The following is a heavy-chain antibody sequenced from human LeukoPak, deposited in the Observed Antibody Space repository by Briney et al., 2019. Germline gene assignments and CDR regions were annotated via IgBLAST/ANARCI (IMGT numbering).Heavy chain of an antibody. V-gene: IGHV4-34*01. CDR1: GGSFSGYY. J-gene: IGHJ5*02. Sequence: SETLSLTCAVYGGSFSGYYWSWIRNPPGKGLEWIGGIYYSGSTYYNPSLKTRVTISVDTSKNHFSLKLSSVTAADTAVYYCASRGGCSSTSCNNWFDPWGQGTLVTVSS. CDR2: IYYSGST. CDR3: ASRGGCSSTSCNNWFDP. D-gene: IGHD2-2*01.